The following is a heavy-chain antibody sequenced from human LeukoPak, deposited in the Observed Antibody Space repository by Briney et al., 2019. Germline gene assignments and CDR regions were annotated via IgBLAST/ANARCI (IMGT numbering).Heavy chain of an antibody. Sequence: GESLKISCKGSGYGFTNYWIAWVRQMPGKGLEWMGSIYPGDSDTRYSPSFQGQVTISADKSISTAYLQWSSLKASDTAMYYCARLSATSVVTPEAFDIWGQGTMVTVSS. J-gene: IGHJ3*02. CDR2: IYPGDSDT. D-gene: IGHD4-23*01. CDR3: ARLSATSVVTPEAFDI. V-gene: IGHV5-51*01. CDR1: GYGFTNYW.